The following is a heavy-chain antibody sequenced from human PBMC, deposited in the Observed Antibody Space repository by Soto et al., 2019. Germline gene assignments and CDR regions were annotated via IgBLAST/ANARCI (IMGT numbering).Heavy chain of an antibody. CDR1: GGTFSSYA. CDR3: AARGIRYQLLSHPFDY. CDR2: IIPIFGTA. V-gene: IGHV1-69*06. J-gene: IGHJ4*02. D-gene: IGHD2-2*01. Sequence: QVQLVQSGAEVKKPGSSVKVSCKASGGTFSSYAISWVRQAPGQGLEWMGGIIPIFGTANYAQKFQGRVTITADKSTSTAYMELSSLRSEDTAVYYCAARGIRYQLLSHPFDYWGQGTLVTVSS.